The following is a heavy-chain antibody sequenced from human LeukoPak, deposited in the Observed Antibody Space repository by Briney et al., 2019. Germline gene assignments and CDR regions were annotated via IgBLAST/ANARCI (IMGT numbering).Heavy chain of an antibody. D-gene: IGHD6-19*01. J-gene: IGHJ4*02. V-gene: IGHV3-23*01. CDR1: GFIFSNYA. CDR3: VKGPRPDITVAHTVEN. CDR2: ISSRGDST. Sequence: GGSLRLSCAASGFIFSNYAMSWVRQVPGRGLEWVSTISSRGDSTYVADSVKGRFTISRDNSKNSLYLQMNTVRAEDTAVYYCVKGPRPDITVAHTVENWGQGALVTVSS.